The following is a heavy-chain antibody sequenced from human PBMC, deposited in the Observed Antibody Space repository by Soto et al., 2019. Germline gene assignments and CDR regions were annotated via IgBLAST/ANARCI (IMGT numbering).Heavy chain of an antibody. CDR3: ARHGHGTAMAKVSYPYYGMDV. D-gene: IGHD5-18*01. J-gene: IGHJ6*02. V-gene: IGHV5-51*01. CDR1: GFSFSTHW. Sequence: PGESLKISCKGSGFSFSTHWIGWVRQMPGKGLEWMGIIYPGDSDTIYSPSFQGQVTISADKSITTAYLQWSSLKASDTAIYYCARHGHGTAMAKVSYPYYGMDVWGQGTAVTVSS. CDR2: IYPGDSDT.